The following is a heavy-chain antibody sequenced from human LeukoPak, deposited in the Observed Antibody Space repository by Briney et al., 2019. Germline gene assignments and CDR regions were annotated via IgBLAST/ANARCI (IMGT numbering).Heavy chain of an antibody. CDR2: IYPGDSDT. CDR3: ASSGSSGLYYYYMDV. V-gene: IGHV5-51*01. D-gene: IGHD3-10*01. J-gene: IGHJ6*03. CDR1: GYSFTSYW. Sequence: GESLKISCQGSGYSFTSYWIGWVRQMPGKGLEWMGIIYPGDSDTRYSPSFQGQVTISADKSISTAYLQWSSLKASDTAMYYCASSGSSGLYYYYMDVWGKGTTVTVSS.